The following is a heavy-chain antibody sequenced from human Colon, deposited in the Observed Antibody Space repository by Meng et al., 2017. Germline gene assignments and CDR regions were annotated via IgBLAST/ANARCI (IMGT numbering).Heavy chain of an antibody. V-gene: IGHV3-74*01. Sequence: EVQMVESGGGLVQPGGCVRLSCVAPGFTISTYWLHWVRQAPGKGLVWVSRTSRDGKDTVYADSVKGRFTMSRDNAKNTLYLQMNSLRAEDTAVYYCAAAWELLPPGYWGQGTLVTVSS. CDR1: GFTISTYW. J-gene: IGHJ4*02. CDR3: AAAWELLPPGY. CDR2: TSRDGKDT. D-gene: IGHD1-26*01.